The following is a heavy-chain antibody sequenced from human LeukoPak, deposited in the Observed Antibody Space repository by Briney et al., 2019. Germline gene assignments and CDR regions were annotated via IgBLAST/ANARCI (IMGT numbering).Heavy chain of an antibody. D-gene: IGHD3-16*01. V-gene: IGHV3-23*01. CDR2: ISVDGGST. J-gene: IGHJ4*02. Sequence: GGSLRLSCAASGFTFVNYAMTWVRQAPGKGLEWVSAISVDGGSTYYADSVKGRFTISRDYSKKTLCLQMNSLRAEDTAVYYCAKDRDIPYFDYVWGSFDYWGQGTLVTVSS. CDR3: AKDRDIPYFDYVWGSFDY. CDR1: GFTFVNYA.